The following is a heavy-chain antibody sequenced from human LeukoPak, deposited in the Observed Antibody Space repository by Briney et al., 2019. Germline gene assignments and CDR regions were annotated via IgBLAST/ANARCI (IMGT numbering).Heavy chain of an antibody. D-gene: IGHD2-2*01. CDR1: GFTFSSYS. CDR3: ARSPAAMPVLDY. CDR2: ISNSNSYI. Sequence: PGGSLRLSCAASGFTFSSYSMNWVRQAPGKRLEWVSSISNSNSYIYYADSVKGRFTISRDNAKNSLYLQMNSLRAEDTAVYYCARSPAAMPVLDYWGQGTLVTVSS. J-gene: IGHJ4*02. V-gene: IGHV3-21*01.